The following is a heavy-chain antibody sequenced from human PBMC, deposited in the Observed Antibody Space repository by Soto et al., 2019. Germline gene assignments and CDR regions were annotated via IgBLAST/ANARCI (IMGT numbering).Heavy chain of an antibody. CDR1: GYIFVNYG. CDR3: VMVDNYVTPTPQDV. V-gene: IGHV1-18*01. J-gene: IGHJ6*02. CDR2: ISPYTGNT. Sequence: QVQLVQSGDEVKKPGASVKVSCKASGYIFVNYGIAWVRQAPGHGLEWMGWISPYTGNTHSASKVQGRLTMTTDTSTSTAYMDLGSLPSDDTAVYYCVMVDNYVTPTPQDVWGQGTTVTVSS. D-gene: IGHD3-16*01.